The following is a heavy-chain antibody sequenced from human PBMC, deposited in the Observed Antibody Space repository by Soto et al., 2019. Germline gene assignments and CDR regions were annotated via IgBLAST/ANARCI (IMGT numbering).Heavy chain of an antibody. CDR1: GGSISVGYW. Sequence: SETLSLTXAVSGGSISVGYWWTWVRQPPGKGLEWIGEIHHSEGTSYNPSLKSRVTMSVDKSKNQFSLNLSPVTAADTAVYYCARAGDFSLDFWGQGALVTVSS. CDR2: IHHSEGT. J-gene: IGHJ4*02. V-gene: IGHV4-4*02. D-gene: IGHD1-26*01. CDR3: ARAGDFSLDF.